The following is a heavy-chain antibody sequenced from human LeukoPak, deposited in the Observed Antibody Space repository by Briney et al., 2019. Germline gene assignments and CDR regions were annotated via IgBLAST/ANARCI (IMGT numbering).Heavy chain of an antibody. V-gene: IGHV4-4*07. D-gene: IGHD3-22*01. J-gene: IGHJ4*02. CDR3: ARVYYYDSSGYQYYFDY. Sequence: PSETLSLTCTVSGGSISSYYWSWIRQPAGKGLEWIGRIYTSGSTNYNPSLKSRVTISVDTSKNQFSLKLSSVTAADTAVYYCARVYYYDSSGYQYYFDYWGQGTLVAVSS. CDR2: IYTSGST. CDR1: GGSISSYY.